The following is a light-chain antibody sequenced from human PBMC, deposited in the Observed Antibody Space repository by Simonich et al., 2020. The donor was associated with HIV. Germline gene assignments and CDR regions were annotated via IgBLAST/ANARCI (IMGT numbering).Light chain of an antibody. CDR1: QSVSSSY. CDR2: DAS. CDR3: QQYGSSPT. Sequence: EIVLTQSPATLSLSPGEKATLSCRASQSVSSSYLAWYQQKPGLAPRLLIYDASSRATDIPDRFSGSGSGTDFTLTISRLEPEDFAVYYCQQYGSSPTFGQGTKVEIK. V-gene: IGKV3D-20*01. J-gene: IGKJ1*01.